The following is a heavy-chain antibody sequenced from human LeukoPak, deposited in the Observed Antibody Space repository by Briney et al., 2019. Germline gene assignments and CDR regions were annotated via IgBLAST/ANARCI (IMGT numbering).Heavy chain of an antibody. CDR3: AKDYRYAIAAPGRQYNWSDS. J-gene: IGHJ5*01. CDR2: ISGSGGNT. CDR1: GFTFSSYA. Sequence: GGSLRLSCAASGFTFSSYAMSWVRQAPGKGLEWVSAISGSGGNTYYADSVQGRFTISRDKSKDTLYLQMNSLRAEDTAVYFCAKDYRYAIAAPGRQYNWSDSWGQGTLVAVSS. V-gene: IGHV3-23*01. D-gene: IGHD6-13*01.